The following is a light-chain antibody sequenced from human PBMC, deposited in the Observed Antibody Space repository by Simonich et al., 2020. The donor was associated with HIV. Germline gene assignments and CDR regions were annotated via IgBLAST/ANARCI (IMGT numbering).Light chain of an antibody. CDR2: YAS. CDR3: QQFNSYPLT. Sequence: IQLTQSPSSLSASLVDRVTITCRDSQGISCALAWYQQKPGKAPNLLIYYASSLEMGVPSRFSGSGSETDFTLTISSLQPEDFATNYCQQFNSYPLTFGGGTKVEIK. J-gene: IGKJ4*01. V-gene: IGKV1-13*02. CDR1: QGISCA.